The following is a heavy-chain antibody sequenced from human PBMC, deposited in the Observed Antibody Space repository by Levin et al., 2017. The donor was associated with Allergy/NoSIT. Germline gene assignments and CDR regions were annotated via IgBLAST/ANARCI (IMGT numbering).Heavy chain of an antibody. CDR1: GFTFSSYS. CDR2: ISSSSSTI. CDR3: ARDLIGGPSSYYYDSSGYYLDY. D-gene: IGHD3-22*01. V-gene: IGHV3-48*02. J-gene: IGHJ4*02. Sequence: GGSLRLSCAASGFTFSSYSMNWVRQAPGKGLEWVSYISSSSSTIYYADSVKGRFTISRDNAKNSLYLQMNSLRDEDTAVYYCARDLIGGPSSYYYDSSGYYLDYWGQGTLVTVSS.